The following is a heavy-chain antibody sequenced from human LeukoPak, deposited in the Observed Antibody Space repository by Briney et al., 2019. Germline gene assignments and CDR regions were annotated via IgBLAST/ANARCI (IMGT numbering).Heavy chain of an antibody. CDR3: AKDPRRYSRTGGYFDY. D-gene: IGHD6-13*01. J-gene: IGHJ4*02. CDR1: GFTFSSYG. V-gene: IGHV3-30*18. Sequence: GGSLRLSCAASGFTFSSYGMSWVRQAPGKGLEWVAVISYDGSDKYYADSVKGRFTISRDNFKNTLYLQMNSLRAEDTAVYYCAKDPRRYSRTGGYFDYWGQGTLVTVSS. CDR2: ISYDGSDK.